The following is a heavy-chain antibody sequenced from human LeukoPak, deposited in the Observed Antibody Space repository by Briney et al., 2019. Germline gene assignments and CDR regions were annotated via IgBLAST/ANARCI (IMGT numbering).Heavy chain of an antibody. CDR2: INPDGSEK. V-gene: IGHV3-7*03. D-gene: IGHD4-17*01. J-gene: IGHJ4*02. CDR1: GFTFSYFW. CDR3: ASGPEDDYGEYYFDY. Sequence: PGGSLRLSCAASGFTFSYFWMSWVRQAPGKGLEWVANINPDGSEKNYVDSVKGRFTISRDNAKNSLYLQMNSLRAEDTAVYYCASGPEDDYGEYYFDYWGQGTLVTVSS.